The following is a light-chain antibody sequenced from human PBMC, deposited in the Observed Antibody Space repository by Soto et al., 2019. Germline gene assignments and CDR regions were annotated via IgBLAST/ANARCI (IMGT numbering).Light chain of an antibody. CDR1: QSVSNNY. V-gene: IGKV3-20*01. CDR2: GAS. J-gene: IGKJ1*01. Sequence: EIVLTQSPGTLSLSPGERATLSCRASQSVSNNYLAWYQQKPGQAPMLLIYGASNRATGIPDRCSGSWSGTDFALTISRLEPDDVAVYYCQKYDRSGTFGQGTKVDIK. CDR3: QKYDRSGT.